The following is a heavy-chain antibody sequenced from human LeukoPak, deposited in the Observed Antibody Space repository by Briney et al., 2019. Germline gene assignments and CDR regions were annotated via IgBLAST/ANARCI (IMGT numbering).Heavy chain of an antibody. V-gene: IGHV3-30*02. Sequence: GGSLRLSCAASGFTFSSYGMHWVRQAPGKGLEWVAFIRYDGSNKYYADSVKGRFTISRDNSKNTLYLQMNSLRAEDTAVYYCAKDLHIVVVIAPPILDYWGQGTLVTVSS. J-gene: IGHJ4*02. CDR1: GFTFSSYG. CDR3: AKDLHIVVVIAPPILDY. CDR2: IRYDGSNK. D-gene: IGHD2-21*01.